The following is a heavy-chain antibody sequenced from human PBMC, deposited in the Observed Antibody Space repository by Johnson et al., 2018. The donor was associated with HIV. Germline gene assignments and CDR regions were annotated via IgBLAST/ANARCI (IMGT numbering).Heavy chain of an antibody. J-gene: IGHJ3*01. Sequence: QVQLVESGGGLVKPGGSLRLFCAASGFTFSDYYMSWIRQAPGKGLEWVSYISSSGSTIYYADSVKGRFTISRDNSRNTLYLQMGSLRVEDMAVYYCARSDVDIVATILFDLWGQGTMVTVSS. CDR2: ISSSGSTI. CDR1: GFTFSDYY. CDR3: ARSDVDIVATILFDL. V-gene: IGHV3-11*04. D-gene: IGHD5-12*01.